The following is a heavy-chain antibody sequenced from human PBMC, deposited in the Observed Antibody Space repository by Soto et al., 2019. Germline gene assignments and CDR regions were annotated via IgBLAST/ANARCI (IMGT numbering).Heavy chain of an antibody. CDR2: ISWNSGSI. D-gene: IGHD2-8*01. V-gene: IGHV3-9*01. J-gene: IGHJ4*02. Sequence: GGSLRLSCAASGFTFDDYAMHWVRQAPGKGLEWVSGISWNSGSIGYADSVKGRFTISRDNAKNSLYLQMNSLRAEDTALYYCAKDIGALMVTYYFDYWGQGTLVTVSS. CDR1: GFTFDDYA. CDR3: AKDIGALMVTYYFDY.